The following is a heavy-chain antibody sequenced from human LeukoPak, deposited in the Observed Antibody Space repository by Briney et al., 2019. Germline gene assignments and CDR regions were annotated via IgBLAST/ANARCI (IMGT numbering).Heavy chain of an antibody. CDR3: ARDRGAYSGSYYRSFDY. V-gene: IGHV3-66*01. J-gene: IGHJ4*02. D-gene: IGHD1-26*01. CDR2: IYSGGST. Sequence: GGSLRLSCAASGFTVSSNYMSWVRQAPGKGLEWVSVIYSGGSTYYADSVKGRFTISRDKSKNTLYLQMNSLRAEDTAVYYCARDRGAYSGSYYRSFDYWGQGTLVTVSS. CDR1: GFTVSSNY.